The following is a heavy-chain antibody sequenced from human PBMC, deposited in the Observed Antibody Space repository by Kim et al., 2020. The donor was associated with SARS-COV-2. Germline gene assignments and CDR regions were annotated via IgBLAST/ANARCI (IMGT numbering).Heavy chain of an antibody. D-gene: IGHD2-2*02. CDR3: ARDHSIRSPYFDY. Sequence: YADSVKGRFTISRDNAKNSLYLQMNSLRAEDTAVYYCARDHSIRSPYFDYWGQGTLVTVSS. J-gene: IGHJ4*02. V-gene: IGHV3-21*01.